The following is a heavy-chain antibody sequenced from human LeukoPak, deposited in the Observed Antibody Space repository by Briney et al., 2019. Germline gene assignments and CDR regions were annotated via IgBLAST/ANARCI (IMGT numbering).Heavy chain of an antibody. CDR1: GFTFSRHW. CDR2: INSDASDT. Sequence: AGGSPRLSCAASGFTFSRHWMHWVRQAPGKGLVWISRINSDASDTNYADFVKGRFTISRDNAKNTVYLQINSLRDEDTAVYYCARICSSTDCLIPDWGQGTLVTVSS. CDR3: ARICSSTDCLIPD. J-gene: IGHJ4*02. D-gene: IGHD2-2*01. V-gene: IGHV3-74*01.